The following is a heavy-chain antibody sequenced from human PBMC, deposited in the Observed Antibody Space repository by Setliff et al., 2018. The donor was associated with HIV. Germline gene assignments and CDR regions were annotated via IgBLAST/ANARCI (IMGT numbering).Heavy chain of an antibody. CDR1: GGSISSSSYY. J-gene: IGHJ4*02. CDR2: IYYSGST. D-gene: IGHD2-8*02. V-gene: IGHV4-39*01. CDR3: ARIDPSKFWSHDY. Sequence: SETLSLTCTVSGGSISSSSYYWGGIRQPPGKGLEWIGSIYYSGSTYYNPSLKSRVTISVDTSKNQFSQKLSSVTAADTAVYYCARIDPSKFWSHDYWGRGTLVTVSS.